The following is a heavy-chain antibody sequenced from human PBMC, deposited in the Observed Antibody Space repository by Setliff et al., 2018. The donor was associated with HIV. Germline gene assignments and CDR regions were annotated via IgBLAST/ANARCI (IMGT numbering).Heavy chain of an antibody. D-gene: IGHD6-19*01. J-gene: IGHJ5*02. Sequence: ASVKVSCKASGYSFTDYYIHWVRQAPGQGLEWMGWINPKSDGTNYAQKFQGWITMTRDTSISTAYMELSRLRSDDTAVYYCARLRREEQWLVRGWFDPWGQGTLVTVSS. V-gene: IGHV1-2*04. CDR3: ARLRREEQWLVRGWFDP. CDR2: INPKSDGT. CDR1: GYSFTDYY.